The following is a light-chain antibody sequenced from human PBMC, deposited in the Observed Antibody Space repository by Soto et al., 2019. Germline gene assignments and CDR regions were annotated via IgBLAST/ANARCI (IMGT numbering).Light chain of an antibody. Sequence: QSALTQPASVSGSPGQSITISCTGTSSDVGGYNYVSWYQLHPGKAPKLMIHEVSERPSGVSNRFSGSKSGNTASLTISGLQAEDEADYYCSSYTSSSTRVFGGGTKLTVL. CDR2: EVS. CDR1: SSDVGGYNY. V-gene: IGLV2-14*01. CDR3: SSYTSSSTRV. J-gene: IGLJ3*02.